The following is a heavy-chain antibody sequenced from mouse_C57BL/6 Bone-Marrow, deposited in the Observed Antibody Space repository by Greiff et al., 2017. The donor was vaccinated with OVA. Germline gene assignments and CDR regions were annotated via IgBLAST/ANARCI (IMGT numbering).Heavy chain of an antibody. CDR3: ARSNYGSYWYFDV. D-gene: IGHD1-1*01. J-gene: IGHJ1*03. Sequence: QVQLKESGAELARPGASVKLSCKASGYTFTSYGISWVKQRTGQGLEWIGEIYPRSGNTYYNEKFKGKATLTADKSSSTAYMELRSLTSEDSAVYFCARSNYGSYWYFDVWGTGTTVTVSS. CDR2: IYPRSGNT. CDR1: GYTFTSYG. V-gene: IGHV1-81*01.